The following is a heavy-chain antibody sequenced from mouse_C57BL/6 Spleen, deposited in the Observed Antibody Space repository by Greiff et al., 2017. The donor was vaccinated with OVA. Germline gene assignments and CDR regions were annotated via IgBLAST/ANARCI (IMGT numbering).Heavy chain of an antibody. CDR1: GYSFTGYY. J-gene: IGHJ4*01. Sequence: EVQLQQSGPELVKPGASVKMSCKASGYSFTGYYMHWVKQRPEQGLEWIGVINPRTGGTTYNQKFKAKATLTVDTSSSTAYMQLKSLTSEDSAVYYCATLWEDYWGQGTSVTVSS. V-gene: IGHV1-42*01. CDR2: INPRTGGT. D-gene: IGHD1-1*02. CDR3: ATLWEDY.